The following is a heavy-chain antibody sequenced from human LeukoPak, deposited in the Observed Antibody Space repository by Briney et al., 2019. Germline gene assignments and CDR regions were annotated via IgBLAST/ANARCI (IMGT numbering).Heavy chain of an antibody. D-gene: IGHD3-3*01. CDR2: ISAYNGST. V-gene: IGHV1-18*01. Sequence: ASVKVSCKASGYTFTSYGISWVRQAPGQGLEWMGWISAYNGSTNYAQKLQGRVTMTTDTSTSTAYMELRSLRSDDTAVYYCARRSQRFLEWLPHFDYWGQGTLVTVSS. J-gene: IGHJ4*02. CDR1: GYTFTSYG. CDR3: ARRSQRFLEWLPHFDY.